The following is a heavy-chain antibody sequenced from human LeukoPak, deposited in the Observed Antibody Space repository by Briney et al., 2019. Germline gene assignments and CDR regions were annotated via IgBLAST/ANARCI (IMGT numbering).Heavy chain of an antibody. V-gene: IGHV4-59*01. CDR3: ARSVGVAGKRTVTYY. J-gene: IGHJ4*02. CDR1: GGSINNYY. CDR2: LYNGGTT. Sequence: KPSETLSLTCTMSGGSINNYYWSWIRLPPGKGLEWIGCLYNGGTTNYNPSLKSRVSISVDTSKNQFSLNLNSVTAADTAVYYCARSVGVAGKRTVTYYWGRGTLVTVSS. D-gene: IGHD6-19*01.